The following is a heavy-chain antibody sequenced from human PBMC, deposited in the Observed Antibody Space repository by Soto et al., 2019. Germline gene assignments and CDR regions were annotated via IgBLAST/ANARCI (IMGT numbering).Heavy chain of an antibody. J-gene: IGHJ4*02. CDR2: IYSGGST. D-gene: IGHD7-27*01. CDR1: GFTVSSNY. V-gene: IGHV3-53*01. CDR3: AREINWGGPITPRRWELDY. Sequence: EVQLVESGGGLIQPGGSLRLSCVASGFTVSSNYMRWVRQAPGKGLEWVSVIYSGGSTYYADSVKGRFTISRDTSKNTLYLQMNSLRAEDTAVYYCAREINWGGPITPRRWELDYWGQGTQVTVSS.